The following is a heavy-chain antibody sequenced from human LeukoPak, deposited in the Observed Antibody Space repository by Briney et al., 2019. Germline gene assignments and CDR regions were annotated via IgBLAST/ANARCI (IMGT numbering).Heavy chain of an antibody. V-gene: IGHV3-66*01. CDR2: IYSGGST. J-gene: IGHJ4*02. D-gene: IGHD6-19*01. CDR3: AKSFGIAVVVTGLDY. CDR1: GFTVSSNY. Sequence: GGSLRLSCAASGFTVSSNYMSWVRQAPGKGLEWVSVIYSGGSTYYADSVKGRFTISRDNSKNTLYLQMNSLRAEDTAVYYCAKSFGIAVVVTGLDYWGQGTLVTVSS.